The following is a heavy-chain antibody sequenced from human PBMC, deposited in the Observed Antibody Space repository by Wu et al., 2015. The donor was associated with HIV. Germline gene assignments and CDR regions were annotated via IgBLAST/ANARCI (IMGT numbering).Heavy chain of an antibody. J-gene: IGHJ5*02. CDR1: RDTFKRFA. D-gene: IGHD3-10*01. CDR2: ITPVLGST. CDR3: AREVGAMLANWFDP. Sequence: QVQLVQSGTEIKKLGSSVKVSCKASRDTFKRFAISWVRQAPGQGLECMGKITPVLGSTVYTQKFQDRVTITADESTSTSYMELSGLTSEDTAVYYCAREVGAMLANWFDPWGQGTQVIVSS. V-gene: IGHV1-69*11.